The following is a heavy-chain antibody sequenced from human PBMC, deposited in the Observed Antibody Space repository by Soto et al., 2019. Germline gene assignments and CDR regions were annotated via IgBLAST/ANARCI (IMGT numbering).Heavy chain of an antibody. D-gene: IGHD3-10*01. CDR1: GFTFSSYS. CDR3: ARDLRVRGVITNDAFDI. V-gene: IGHV3-21*01. J-gene: IGHJ3*02. CDR2: ISSSSSYI. Sequence: GGSLGLSCAASGFTFSSYSMNWVRQAPGKGLEWVSSISSSSSYIYYADSVKGRFTISRDNAKNSLYLQMNSLRAEDTAVYYCARDLRVRGVITNDAFDIWGQGTMVTVSS.